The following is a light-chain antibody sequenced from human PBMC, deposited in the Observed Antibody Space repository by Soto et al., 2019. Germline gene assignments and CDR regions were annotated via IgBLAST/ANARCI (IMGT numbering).Light chain of an antibody. CDR3: QQYNNWPRT. Sequence: EIVLTQSPATLSLSPGERATLSCRASQSVSSYLAWYQQKPGQAPRLLMYEASNRATGIPARFSGSGSGTDFTLTISRLEPEDFAVYYCQQYNNWPRTFGQGTKVDI. CDR2: EAS. V-gene: IGKV3-11*01. J-gene: IGKJ1*01. CDR1: QSVSSY.